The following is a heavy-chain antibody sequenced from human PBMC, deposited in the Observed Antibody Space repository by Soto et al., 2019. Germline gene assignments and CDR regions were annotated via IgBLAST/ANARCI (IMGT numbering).Heavy chain of an antibody. J-gene: IGHJ4*02. V-gene: IGHV1-18*01. CDR1: GYTFSSYS. Sequence: QIQMVQSGAEVKQPVTSVKISCKTSGYTFSSYSINWVRQAPGQGLEWMAWISTTSGNTHYAERVQGRVTVTLDKSARTAFMEMWGLSSDDTAVYFCARDNGYYDFWGQVTLVTVSS. D-gene: IGHD2-8*01. CDR2: ISTTSGNT. CDR3: ARDNGYYDF.